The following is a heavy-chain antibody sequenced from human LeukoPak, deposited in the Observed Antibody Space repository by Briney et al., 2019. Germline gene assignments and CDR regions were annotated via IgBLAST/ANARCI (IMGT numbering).Heavy chain of an antibody. CDR1: GFTFSSYD. V-gene: IGHV3-30*18. CDR2: ISYDGSNK. Sequence: GGSLRLSCAASGFTFSSYDMHWVRQAPGKGLEWVAVISYDGSNKYYADSVKGRFTISRDNSKNTLYLQMNSLRAEDTAVYYCAKAGRESSGYLIDYWGQGTLVTVSS. CDR3: AKAGRESSGYLIDY. D-gene: IGHD3-22*01. J-gene: IGHJ4*02.